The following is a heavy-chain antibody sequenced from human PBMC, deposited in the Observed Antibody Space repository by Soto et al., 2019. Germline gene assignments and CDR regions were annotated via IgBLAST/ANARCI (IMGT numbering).Heavy chain of an antibody. J-gene: IGHJ4*02. CDR1: GFTFSSYD. CDR2: IGTAGDT. V-gene: IGHV3-13*04. CDR3: AREDNTGGNFDY. D-gene: IGHD1-20*01. Sequence: EVQLVESGGGLVQPGGSLRLSCAASGFTFSSYDMHWVRQATGKGLEWVSAIGTAGDTYYPGSVKGRFTISRENAKNSLYPQMNSLRAGDTAVYYCAREDNTGGNFDYWGQGTLVTVSS.